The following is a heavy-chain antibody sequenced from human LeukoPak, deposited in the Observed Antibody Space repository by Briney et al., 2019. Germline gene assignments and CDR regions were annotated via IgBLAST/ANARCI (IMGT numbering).Heavy chain of an antibody. CDR1: GDSTSSGFF. CDR2: VYRTGNT. D-gene: IGHD6-13*01. J-gene: IGHJ5*02. V-gene: IGHV4-38-2*02. Sequence: SDTLSLTCTVSGDSTSSGFFWGWIRQSPDKGLEWIGSVYRTGNTYYEASLKSRVTISVDTSRNQFSLELRSVTAADTAIYYCARDKDLPPPPGIGAGPRLTWFDPWGQGTRVTVSS. CDR3: ARDKDLPPPPGIGAGPRLTWFDP.